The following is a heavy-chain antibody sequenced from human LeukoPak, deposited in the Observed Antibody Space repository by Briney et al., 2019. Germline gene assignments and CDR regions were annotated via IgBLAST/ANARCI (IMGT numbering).Heavy chain of an antibody. CDR1: GLTFSSYA. Sequence: PGGSLRLSCAASGLTFSSYAMSWVRQAPGKGLAWASAISGSGGSTYYADSVKGRFTISRDNSKNTLYLQMNSLRAEDTAVYYCAKDPLEDYYDSSGYWVDYWGQGTLVTVSS. J-gene: IGHJ4*02. D-gene: IGHD3-22*01. CDR2: ISGSGGST. V-gene: IGHV3-23*01. CDR3: AKDPLEDYYDSSGYWVDY.